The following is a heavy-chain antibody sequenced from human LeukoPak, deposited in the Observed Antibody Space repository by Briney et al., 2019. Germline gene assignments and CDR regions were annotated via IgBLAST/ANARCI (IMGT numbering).Heavy chain of an antibody. D-gene: IGHD3-22*01. CDR1: GGSISSGGYY. CDR2: IYHSGST. J-gene: IGHJ4*02. Sequence: SETLSLTCTVSGGSISSGGYYWSWIRQPPGKGLEWIGYIYHSGSTYYNPSLKSRVTISVDRSKNQFSLKLSSVTAADTAVYYCARVRPDYYDSSGYYYPWNYFDYWGQGPLVTVSS. V-gene: IGHV4-30-2*01. CDR3: ARVRPDYYDSSGYYYPWNYFDY.